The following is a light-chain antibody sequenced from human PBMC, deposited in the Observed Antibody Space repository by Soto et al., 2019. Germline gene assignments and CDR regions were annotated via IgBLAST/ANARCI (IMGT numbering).Light chain of an antibody. Sequence: DIQMTQSPSTLSASVGDRVTITCRASQSISSWLAWYQQKPGKAPKLLIYDASSLESGVPSRFSGSGSGTEFTLTISSLQPDYFATYYRQQYNSYSPYTFGQGTKLEIK. J-gene: IGKJ2*01. V-gene: IGKV1-5*01. CDR1: QSISSW. CDR3: QQYNSYSPYT. CDR2: DAS.